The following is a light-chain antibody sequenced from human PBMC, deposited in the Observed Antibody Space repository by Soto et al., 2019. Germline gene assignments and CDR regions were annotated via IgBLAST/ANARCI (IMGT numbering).Light chain of an antibody. V-gene: IGKV1-5*01. CDR3: QHYGGMWT. CDR1: QSITNR. CDR2: DAS. Sequence: DIQMTQSPSTLSASVGDRVTITCRTSQSITNRLAWYQQKPGKAPKVLIYDASNLEYGVPSRFSGSGSGTEFILTISSLQPDDFATYYCQHYGGMWTFGQGTKVDIK. J-gene: IGKJ1*01.